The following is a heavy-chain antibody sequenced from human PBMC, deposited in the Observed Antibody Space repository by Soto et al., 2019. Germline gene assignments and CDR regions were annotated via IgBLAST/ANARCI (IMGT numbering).Heavy chain of an antibody. CDR1: GFTCSSYD. V-gene: IGHV3-23*01. CDR3: AKDAETGDDPHYFDY. D-gene: IGHD7-27*01. Sequence: GGSLRLSCAASGFTCSSYDMSWVRQAPGKGLEWVSTILVGGNTYYADSVKGRFTISRDNSKNTLYLQMNSLRAEDTAVYYCAKDAETGDDPHYFDYWGQGTLVTSPQ. J-gene: IGHJ4*02. CDR2: ILVGGNT.